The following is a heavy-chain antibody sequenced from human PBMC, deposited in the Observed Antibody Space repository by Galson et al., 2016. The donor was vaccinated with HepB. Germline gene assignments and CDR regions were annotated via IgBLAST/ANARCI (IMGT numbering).Heavy chain of an antibody. Sequence: SVKVSCKATGVAFSSYVMTWVRQAPGQGLEWMGGIVPPQNTPTYAQQFQGRVTISADESTRTAYMELRSLRSEDTAVYYWARSVTSIRLTDFYYTMDVWGLGTPVIVSS. J-gene: IGHJ6*02. V-gene: IGHV1-69*13. CDR1: GVAFSSYV. CDR3: ARSVTSIRLTDFYYTMDV. D-gene: IGHD3-16*01. CDR2: IVPPQNTP.